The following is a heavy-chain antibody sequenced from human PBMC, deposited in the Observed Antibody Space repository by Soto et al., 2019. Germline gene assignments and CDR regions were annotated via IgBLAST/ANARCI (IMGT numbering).Heavy chain of an antibody. CDR2: TYYRSKWYN. CDR3: SRVGVGDSSDYYYYGMDV. J-gene: IGHJ6*02. D-gene: IGHD3-22*01. Sequence: SQTLSLTCAISGDSVSSNSAAWNWIRQSPSRGLEWLGRTYYRSKWYNDYAVSVKSRITINPDTSKNHFSLQLNSVTPEDTAVYYCSRVGVGDSSDYYYYGMDVWGQGTTVTVSS. V-gene: IGHV6-1*01. CDR1: GDSVSSNSAA.